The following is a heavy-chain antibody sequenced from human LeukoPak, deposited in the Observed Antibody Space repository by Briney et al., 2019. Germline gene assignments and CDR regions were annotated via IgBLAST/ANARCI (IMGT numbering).Heavy chain of an antibody. D-gene: IGHD3-10*01. Sequence: SGGSLRLSCAASGFTFSSYSMNWVRQAPGKGLEWVSSISSSSSYIYYADSVKGRFTISRDNAKNSLYLQMNSLRAEDTAAYYCARVKYYYGSGSYYTHLIFDYWGQGTLVTVSS. V-gene: IGHV3-21*01. CDR1: GFTFSSYS. CDR3: ARVKYYYGSGSYYTHLIFDY. J-gene: IGHJ4*02. CDR2: ISSSSSYI.